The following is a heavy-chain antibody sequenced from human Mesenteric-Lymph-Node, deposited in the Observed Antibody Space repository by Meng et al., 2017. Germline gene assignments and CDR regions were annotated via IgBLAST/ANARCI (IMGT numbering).Heavy chain of an antibody. J-gene: IGHJ4*02. Sequence: SETLSLTCAVYGGSFSGYYWSWIRQPPGKGLEWIGEINHSGSTNYNPSLKSRVTISVDTSKNQFSLKLSSVTAADTAVYYCARYRGYSGYGIDYWGQGILVTVSS. V-gene: IGHV4-34*01. CDR3: ARYRGYSGYGIDY. D-gene: IGHD5-12*01. CDR1: GGSFSGYY. CDR2: INHSGST.